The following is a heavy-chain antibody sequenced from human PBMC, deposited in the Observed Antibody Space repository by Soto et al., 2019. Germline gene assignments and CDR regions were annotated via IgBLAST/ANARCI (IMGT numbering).Heavy chain of an antibody. Sequence: GGSLRLSCEASGFTFSSYAMIWVRQAPGKALKWVSGISGSGTATFYADSVKGRFTISRDNSKNTLYLQMDTPRADDTAVYYFVRALFRSYYGAISYGVDVWGQGTTVTVSS. CDR1: GFTFSSYA. CDR2: ISGSGTAT. J-gene: IGHJ6*02. CDR3: VRALFRSYYGAISYGVDV. V-gene: IGHV3-23*01. D-gene: IGHD1-26*01.